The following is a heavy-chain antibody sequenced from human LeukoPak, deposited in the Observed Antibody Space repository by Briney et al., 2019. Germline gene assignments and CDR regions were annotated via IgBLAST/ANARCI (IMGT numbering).Heavy chain of an antibody. CDR3: AKDQWGAENWGSYYYHYYGMDV. D-gene: IGHD7-27*01. V-gene: IGHV3-30*18. Sequence: GRSLRLSCAASGFTFSSYGMHWVRQAPGKGLEWVAVISYDGSNKYYADSVKGRFTISRDNSKNTLYLQMNSLRAEDTAVYYCAKDQWGAENWGSYYYHYYGMDVWGQGTTVTVSS. CDR1: GFTFSSYG. CDR2: ISYDGSNK. J-gene: IGHJ6*02.